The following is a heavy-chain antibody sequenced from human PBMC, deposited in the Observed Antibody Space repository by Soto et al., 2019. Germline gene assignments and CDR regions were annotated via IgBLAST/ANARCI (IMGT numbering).Heavy chain of an antibody. V-gene: IGHV1-18*01. CDR1: GYIFTNYG. D-gene: IGHD3-22*01. Sequence: GASVKVSCKASGYIFTNYGISWVRQAPGQGLEWMGWISAYNGNTNYAQKFQGRVTMTTDTSTNTAYMDLRSLRSDDTAVYYCARDGDDSNGEYDLDFWGQGALVTVSS. CDR3: ARDGDDSNGEYDLDF. CDR2: ISAYNGNT. J-gene: IGHJ4*02.